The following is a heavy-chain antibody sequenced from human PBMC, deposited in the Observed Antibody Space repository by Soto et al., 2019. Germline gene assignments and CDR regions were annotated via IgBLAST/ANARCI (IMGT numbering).Heavy chain of an antibody. V-gene: IGHV1-2*04. CDR2: INPNSGGT. Sequence: SVRVCCKGDQETITGYYMHGGPPATGQVLEWMGWINPNSGGTNYAQKFQGWVTMTRDTSISTAYMELSRLRSDDTAVYYCARGALIRIAAAVWYYGIDGRGQGTTVTVS. J-gene: IGHJ6*02. D-gene: IGHD6-13*01. CDR3: ARGALIRIAAAVWYYGIDG. CDR1: QETITGYY.